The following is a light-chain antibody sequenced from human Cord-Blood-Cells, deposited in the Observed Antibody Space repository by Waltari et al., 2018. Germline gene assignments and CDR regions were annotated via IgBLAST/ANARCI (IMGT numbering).Light chain of an antibody. CDR2: GKN. V-gene: IGLV3-19*01. CDR3: NSRDSSGNHV. CDR1: SLRSLY. J-gene: IGLJ1*01. Sequence: SSELTQDTAVSVSLGQTVRITCQGYSLRSLYASWYQQKPGQAPVLVIYGKNNRPSGIPDRFSGSSSGNTASLTITGAQAEDEADYYCNSRDSSGNHVFGTGTKVTVL.